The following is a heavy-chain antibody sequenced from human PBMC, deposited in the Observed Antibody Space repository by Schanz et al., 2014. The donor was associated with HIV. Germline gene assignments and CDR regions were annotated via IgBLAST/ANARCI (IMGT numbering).Heavy chain of an antibody. D-gene: IGHD3-10*01. J-gene: IGHJ6*02. Sequence: QVQLVESGGGVVQPGTSLRLSCVASGFTFSNDGMHWVRQAPGKGLEWVAVIWYDGRNKYYADSVKGRFTISRDNSRNKVDLQMNSLRAEDTAVYYCARGSGPYYYYYGMDVWGQGTTVTVSS. CDR1: GFTFSNDG. V-gene: IGHV3-33*01. CDR2: IWYDGRNK. CDR3: ARGSGPYYYYYGMDV.